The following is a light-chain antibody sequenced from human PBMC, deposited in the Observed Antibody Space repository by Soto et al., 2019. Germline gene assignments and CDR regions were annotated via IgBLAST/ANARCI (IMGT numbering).Light chain of an antibody. CDR3: QQSYSTPVT. J-gene: IGKJ1*01. CDR2: AAS. Sequence: DIQLTQSPDSLSASVGDRVTITCRASQSISTYLHWYQQKPGKAPNLLIYAASTLQSGVPSRFSGSGSGTDFTLTISSLQPEDFATYYCQQSYSTPVTFGQGTKVDNK. CDR1: QSISTY. V-gene: IGKV1-39*01.